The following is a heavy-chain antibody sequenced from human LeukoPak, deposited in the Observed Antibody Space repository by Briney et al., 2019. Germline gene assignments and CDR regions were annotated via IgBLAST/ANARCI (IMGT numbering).Heavy chain of an antibody. CDR3: ARGLSSWTQWFDP. CDR2: IKQDGSEK. Sequence: PGGSLRLSCAASGFSFSNYWMHWVRQPPGKGLEWVANIKQDGSEKYYVDSVKGRFTISRDNAKNSLYLQMNSLRAEDTAVYYCARGLSSWTQWFDPWGQGTLVTVSS. CDR1: GFSFSNYW. V-gene: IGHV3-7*01. J-gene: IGHJ5*02. D-gene: IGHD6-13*01.